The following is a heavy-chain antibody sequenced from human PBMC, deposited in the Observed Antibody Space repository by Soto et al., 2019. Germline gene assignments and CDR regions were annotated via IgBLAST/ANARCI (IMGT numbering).Heavy chain of an antibody. CDR3: ARHIAVSGTRGFEF. V-gene: IGHV4-4*02. CDR1: GRSISTNW. J-gene: IGHJ4*02. CDR2: IYHSGRT. D-gene: IGHD6-19*01. Sequence: QVQLQESGPGLMKPSGTLSLTCAVSGRSISTNWWSWVRQPPGKGLEWIVEIYHSGRTNYNPSLESRVSMCVEKSQNHLTLILNSVTAAETAVYYFARHIAVSGTRGFEFWGQGTLVNVSS.